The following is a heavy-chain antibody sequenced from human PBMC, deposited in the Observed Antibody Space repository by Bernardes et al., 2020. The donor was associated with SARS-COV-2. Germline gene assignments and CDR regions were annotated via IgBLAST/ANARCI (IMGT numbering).Heavy chain of an antibody. CDR1: GYTFTSYA. V-gene: IGHV7-4-1*02. J-gene: IGHJ6*02. Sequence: ASVKVSCKASGYTFTSYAMNWVRQAPGQGLEWMGWINTNTGNPTYAQGFTGRFVFSLDTSVSTAYLQISSLKAEDTAVYYCARDRVAAAYYYYGMDVWGQGTTVTVSS. CDR3: ARDRVAAAYYYYGMDV. D-gene: IGHD2-15*01. CDR2: INTNTGNP.